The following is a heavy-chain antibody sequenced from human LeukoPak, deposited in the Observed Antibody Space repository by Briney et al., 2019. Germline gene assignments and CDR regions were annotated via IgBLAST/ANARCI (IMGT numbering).Heavy chain of an antibody. CDR3: ARVFSYPLRAPFDP. J-gene: IGHJ5*02. V-gene: IGHV4-38-2*02. CDR2: IYHSGRT. Sequence: SETLSLTCTVSGYSISSGYYWGWIRQPPGKGLEWIGSIYHSGRTYYNPSLKSRVTISVDTSKNQFSLKLSSVTAADTAVYYCARVFSYPLRAPFDPWGQGTLVTVSS. CDR1: GYSISSGYY. D-gene: IGHD3-3*01.